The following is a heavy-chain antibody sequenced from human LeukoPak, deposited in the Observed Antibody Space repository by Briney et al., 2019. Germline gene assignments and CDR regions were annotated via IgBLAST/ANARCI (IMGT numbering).Heavy chain of an antibody. J-gene: IGHJ4*02. Sequence: SETLSLTCTVSGDSISSSSYNWGWMRQSSRKGLEWIGSISYSGTTYYNPSLKNRVTISLDTSKNQFSLNLRLVTAADTALYYCWLYSSTWNRYFEYWGQGIQVTVSS. D-gene: IGHD4-11*01. V-gene: IGHV4-39*01. CDR1: GDSISSSSYN. CDR3: WLYSSTWNRYFEY. CDR2: ISYSGTT.